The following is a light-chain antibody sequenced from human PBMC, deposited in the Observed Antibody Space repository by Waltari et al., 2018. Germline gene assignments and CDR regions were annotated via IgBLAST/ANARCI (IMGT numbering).Light chain of an antibody. CDR3: QQYNNWPPYT. CDR2: GAS. V-gene: IGKV3-15*01. CDR1: QSVSSN. J-gene: IGKJ2*01. Sequence: DIVMTQSPATLSVSPGERANLSCRASQSVSSNLAWYQQKPGQAPRLLIYGASTRATGIPARFSGSESGTEFTLTISSMQSEDFAVYYCQQYNNWPPYTFGQGTKLEIK.